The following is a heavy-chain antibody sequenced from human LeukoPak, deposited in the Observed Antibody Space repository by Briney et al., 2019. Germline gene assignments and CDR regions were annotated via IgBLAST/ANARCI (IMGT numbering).Heavy chain of an antibody. D-gene: IGHD6-19*01. Sequence: PSETLSLTCTVSGGSISTFYWHWIRQPPGKGLEWIGYIYHSGNTNYNPSLGSRVTMSLDASKNQFSLKVNSVTAADTAIYYCASTSRAAVAGRFDSWGQGTLVTVSS. CDR1: GGSISTFY. J-gene: IGHJ4*02. CDR3: ASTSRAAVAGRFDS. V-gene: IGHV4-59*08. CDR2: IYHSGNT.